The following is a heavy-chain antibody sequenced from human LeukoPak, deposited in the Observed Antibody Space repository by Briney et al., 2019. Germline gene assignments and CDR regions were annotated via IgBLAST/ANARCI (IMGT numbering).Heavy chain of an antibody. Sequence: GASLRLSCAASGFTFSSYAMTWVRQAPGRGLEWVSLISSSGINTYYADSVKGRFTISRDNSKNTLYLQMNSLRAEDTAVYYCAKDRSGWFYFDYWGQGALVTVS. J-gene: IGHJ4*02. CDR2: ISSSGINT. D-gene: IGHD6-19*01. CDR1: GFTFSSYA. CDR3: AKDRSGWFYFDY. V-gene: IGHV3-23*01.